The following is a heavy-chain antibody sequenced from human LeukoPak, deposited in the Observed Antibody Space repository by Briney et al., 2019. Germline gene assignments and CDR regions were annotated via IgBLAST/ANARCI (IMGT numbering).Heavy chain of an antibody. Sequence: SETLSLTCTVSGGSVTDYCWSWIRQSPGKGLEWIGYIYYTGTSYNPSLKSRVTISADTSKNQFSLKLSSVTAADTAVYYCARGPNAVTPGRNGYYYYMDVWGKGTTVTVSS. CDR2: IYYTGT. V-gene: IGHV4-59*02. D-gene: IGHD4-23*01. CDR3: ARGPNAVTPGRNGYYYYMDV. CDR1: GGSVTDYC. J-gene: IGHJ6*03.